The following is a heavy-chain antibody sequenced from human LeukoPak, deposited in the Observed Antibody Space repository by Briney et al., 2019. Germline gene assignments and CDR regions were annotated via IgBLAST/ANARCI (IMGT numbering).Heavy chain of an antibody. J-gene: IGHJ4*02. Sequence: PSETLSLTCAVYGGSFSGYYWSWIRQPPGKGLEWIGEINHSGSTNYNPSLKSRVTISVDTSKNQFSLKLSSVTAADTAVYYCARGGPRRWNDYWGQGTLVTVSS. V-gene: IGHV4-34*01. CDR1: GGSFSGYY. D-gene: IGHD1-1*01. CDR2: INHSGST. CDR3: ARGGPRRWNDY.